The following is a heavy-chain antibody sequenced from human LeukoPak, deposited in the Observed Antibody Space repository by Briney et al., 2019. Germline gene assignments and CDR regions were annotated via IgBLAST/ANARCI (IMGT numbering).Heavy chain of an antibody. CDR2: INPNSGGT. Sequence: ASVKVSCKASGYTFTGYYMHWVRQAPGQGLAWIGWINPNSGGTNYAQKFQGRVTMTRDTSISTAYMELSRLRSDDTAVYYCARAIYDSSGYYYTGGGKSDYWGQGTLVTVSS. D-gene: IGHD3-22*01. V-gene: IGHV1-2*02. J-gene: IGHJ4*02. CDR1: GYTFTGYY. CDR3: ARAIYDSSGYYYTGGGKSDY.